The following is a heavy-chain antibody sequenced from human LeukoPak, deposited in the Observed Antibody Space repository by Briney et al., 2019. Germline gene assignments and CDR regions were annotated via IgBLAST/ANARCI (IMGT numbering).Heavy chain of an antibody. CDR3: AKGYSGITIFGVYYFDY. J-gene: IGHJ4*02. CDR1: GFTFSSYA. CDR2: ISGSGDT. V-gene: IGHV3-23*01. D-gene: IGHD3-3*01. Sequence: GESLRLSCAASGFTFSSYAMSWVRQAPGKGLEWVSRISGSGDTYYADSVKGRFTISRDNSMNTLYLQLSSLRAEDTAIYYCAKGYSGITIFGVYYFDYWGQGTLVTVSS.